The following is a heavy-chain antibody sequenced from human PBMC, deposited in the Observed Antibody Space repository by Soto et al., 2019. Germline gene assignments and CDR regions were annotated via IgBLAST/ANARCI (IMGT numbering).Heavy chain of an antibody. D-gene: IGHD2-21*02. CDR1: GYTFTSYY. J-gene: IGHJ4*02. CDR2: INTSGGYT. V-gene: IGHV1-46*03. Sequence: QVQLVQSGAEVKKPGDSVKVSCTASGYTFTSYYLNWVRQAPGQGLEWLGIINTSGGYTTYAQRFLGRFTMTSDTSTSTVHMALGTLTSEDTAVYYCAGGVCTMVVTAPYDHWSQGTLVTVAS. CDR3: AGGVCTMVVTAPYDH.